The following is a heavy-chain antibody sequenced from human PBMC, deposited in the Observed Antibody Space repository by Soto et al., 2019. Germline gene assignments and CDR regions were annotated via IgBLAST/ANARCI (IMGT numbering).Heavy chain of an antibody. CDR2: ISADSGYT. J-gene: IGHJ6*02. CDR1: GYIFTTYG. Sequence: QIQLVQFGGEVARPGASVTVSCEASGYIFTTYGPSWVRQTPAHGLEWMGWISADSGYTQYAQFFQGKVTTTRDTSRSSGYMTWRDLTSDDTGIYYCARDRPPGSLYGMDAWGQGTAVTVSS. CDR3: ARDRPPGSLYGMDA. V-gene: IGHV1-18*01.